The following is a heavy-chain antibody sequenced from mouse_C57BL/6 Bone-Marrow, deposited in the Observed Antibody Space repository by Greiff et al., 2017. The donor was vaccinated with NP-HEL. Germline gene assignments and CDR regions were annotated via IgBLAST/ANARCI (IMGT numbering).Heavy chain of an antibody. J-gene: IGHJ1*03. CDR1: GFNIKDDY. CDR3: TTGHFYDYDRYFDV. D-gene: IGHD2-4*01. CDR2: IDPENGDT. Sequence: VQLQQSGAELVRPGASVKLSCTASGFNIKDDYMHWVKQRPEQGLEWIGWIDPENGDTEYASKFQGKATITADTSSNTAYLQLSSLTSEDTAVYYCTTGHFYDYDRYFDVWGTGTTVTVSS. V-gene: IGHV14-4*01.